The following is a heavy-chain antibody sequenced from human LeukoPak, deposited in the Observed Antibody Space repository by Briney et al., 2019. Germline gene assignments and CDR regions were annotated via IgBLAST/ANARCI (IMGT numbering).Heavy chain of an antibody. CDR2: INPNSGGT. CDR3: ARRRGEPNIFDY. J-gene: IGHJ4*02. CDR1: GYTFTGYY. V-gene: IGHV1-2*06. D-gene: IGHD3-16*01. Sequence: VASVKVSCKTSGYTFTGYYMHWVRQAPGQGLEWMGRINPNSGGTNYAQKFQGRVTMTRDTSISTAYMELSRLRSDDTALYYCARRRGEPNIFDYWGQGTLVTVSS.